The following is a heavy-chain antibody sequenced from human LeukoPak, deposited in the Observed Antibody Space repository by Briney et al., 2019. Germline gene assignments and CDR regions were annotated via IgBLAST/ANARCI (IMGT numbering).Heavy chain of an antibody. D-gene: IGHD2-21*01. CDR2: IYYSGST. CDR1: GGSISSGDYY. CDR3: ARVKSRKDDY. Sequence: NSSETLSLTCTVSGGSISSGDYYWSWIRQPPGKGLEWIGYIYYSGSTYYNPSLESRVTISVDTSKNQFSLKLSSVTAADTAVYYCARVKSRKDDYWGQGTLVTVSS. V-gene: IGHV4-30-4*01. J-gene: IGHJ4*02.